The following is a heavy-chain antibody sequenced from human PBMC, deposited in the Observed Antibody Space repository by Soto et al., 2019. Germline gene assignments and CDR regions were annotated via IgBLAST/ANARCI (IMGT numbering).Heavy chain of an antibody. V-gene: IGHV3-23*01. CDR3: AKDLITYSSSDYYMDV. Sequence: PGGSLRLSCAASGFTFISYAMSWGLQAPGKGLEWVSAISGSGGSTYYADSVKGRFTISRDNSKNTLYLQMNSLRAEDTAVYYCAKDLITYSSSDYYMDVWGKGTTVTVSS. D-gene: IGHD6-6*01. CDR2: ISGSGGST. CDR1: GFTFISYA. J-gene: IGHJ6*03.